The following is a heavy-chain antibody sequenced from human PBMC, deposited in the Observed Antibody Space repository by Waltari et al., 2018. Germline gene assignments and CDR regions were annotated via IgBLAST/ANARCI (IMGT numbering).Heavy chain of an antibody. CDR3: ARSTVTRYFDY. J-gene: IGHJ4*02. D-gene: IGHD4-4*01. Sequence: QVQLQESGPGLVKPAETLSLSCAVSASSTSPDYYWGWIRQPPGKGLEWIGNIFHTGSTYYNPSLKSRVTISVDTSKNQFSLMLSAVTAADTATYYCARSTVTRYFDYWGQGTLITVSS. CDR2: IFHTGST. V-gene: IGHV4-38-2*01. CDR1: ASSTSPDYY.